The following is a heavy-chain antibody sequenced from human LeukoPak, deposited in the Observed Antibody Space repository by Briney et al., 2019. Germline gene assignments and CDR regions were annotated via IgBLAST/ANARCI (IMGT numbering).Heavy chain of an antibody. Sequence: PSETLSLTCAVYGGSFSGYYWSWIRQPPGKGLEWIGEINHSGSTNYNPSLKSRVTISVDTSKNQFSLKLSSVTAADTAVYYCAAFPHGDYWFDPWGQGTLVTVSS. D-gene: IGHD4-17*01. CDR1: GGSFSGYY. CDR3: AAFPHGDYWFDP. J-gene: IGHJ5*02. CDR2: INHSGST. V-gene: IGHV4-34*01.